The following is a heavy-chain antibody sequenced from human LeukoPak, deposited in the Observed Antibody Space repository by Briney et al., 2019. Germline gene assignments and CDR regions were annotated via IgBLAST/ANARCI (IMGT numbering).Heavy chain of an antibody. D-gene: IGHD2-15*01. CDR1: GFTFSSYS. Sequence: GGSLRLSCAASGFTFSSYSMHWVRQAPGKGLEWVAVISHDGSNKYYADSANGRVTISSDNYNTTLYLQMNSLRDEDTAVYYCERDCLLYCSGGSCYSGVPDYYYGMDVWGQGTTVTVSS. CDR2: ISHDGSNK. V-gene: IGHV3-30-3*01. J-gene: IGHJ6*02. CDR3: ERDCLLYCSGGSCYSGVPDYYYGMDV.